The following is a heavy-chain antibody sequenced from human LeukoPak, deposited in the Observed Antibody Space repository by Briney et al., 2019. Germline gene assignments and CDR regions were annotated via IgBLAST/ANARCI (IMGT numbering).Heavy chain of an antibody. CDR2: ISISSGYI. V-gene: IGHV3-21*01. CDR3: ARVLGRYQMIGSLDS. Sequence: GGSLRLSFVGSGFAFNIYSMDWVRQAPGKGLEWVSFISISSGYIYYSNSVKGRFTISRDNANTSMYMQVKSLRAEDTAVYFCARVLGRYQMIGSLDSWGQGTLVTVSS. CDR1: GFAFNIYS. D-gene: IGHD2-2*01. J-gene: IGHJ4*02.